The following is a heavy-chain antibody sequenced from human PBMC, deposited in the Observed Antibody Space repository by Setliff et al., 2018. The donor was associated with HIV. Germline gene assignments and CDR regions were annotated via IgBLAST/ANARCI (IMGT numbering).Heavy chain of an antibody. CDR3: AKEGTSGWVLVDY. V-gene: IGHV3-30*02. D-gene: IGHD1-1*01. CDR1: GFTSTDFG. CDR2: IHYDGNNK. Sequence: GGSLRLSCAASGFTSTDFGMHWVRQASGKGLEWVAFIHYDGNNKLYSDSVKGRFTISRDKSTNTLYLQMNSLRLEDTAVYYCAKEGTSGWVLVDYWGQGTLVTVSS. J-gene: IGHJ4*02.